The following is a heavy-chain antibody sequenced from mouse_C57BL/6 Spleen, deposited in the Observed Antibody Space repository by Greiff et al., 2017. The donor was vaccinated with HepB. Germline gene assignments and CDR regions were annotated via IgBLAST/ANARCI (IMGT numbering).Heavy chain of an antibody. J-gene: IGHJ2*01. Sequence: VQLQQSGAELVKPGASVKLSCKASGYTFTSYWMHWVKQRPGQGLEWIGMIHPNSGSTNYNEKFKSKATLTVDKSSSTAYMQLSSLTSEDSAIYYCARTPPHYYGSSYEYYFDYWGQGTTLTVSS. D-gene: IGHD1-1*01. V-gene: IGHV1-64*01. CDR1: GYTFTSYW. CDR2: IHPNSGST. CDR3: ARTPPHYYGSSYEYYFDY.